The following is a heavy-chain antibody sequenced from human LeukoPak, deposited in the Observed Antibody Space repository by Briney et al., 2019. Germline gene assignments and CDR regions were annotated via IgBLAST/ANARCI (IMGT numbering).Heavy chain of an antibody. D-gene: IGHD6-25*01. Sequence: GASLRLSCAASEFTFSAYWMHWVRQAPGKGLVWVSRIRGDGSMTNYADSVKGRFTISRDNAKNTLYLQMNSLRLEDTAVYYCARENLAAAADYWGQGTVVTVSS. CDR3: ARENLAAAADY. CDR1: EFTFSAYW. J-gene: IGHJ4*02. CDR2: IRGDGSMT. V-gene: IGHV3-74*01.